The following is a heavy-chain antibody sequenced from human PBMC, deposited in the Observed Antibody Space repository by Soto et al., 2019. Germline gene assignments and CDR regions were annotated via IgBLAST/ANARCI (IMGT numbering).Heavy chain of an antibody. Sequence: ASVKVSCKASGYTFTSCAIHWVRQAPGQRLEWMGWINTDNGNTKYSQRFQGRVTITRDTSASTAYMELSNLISEDTAVYYCARDRAVDWYFDLWGRGTLVTVPQ. CDR3: ARDRAVDWYFDL. CDR2: INTDNGNT. J-gene: IGHJ2*01. CDR1: GYTFTSCA. V-gene: IGHV1-3*04. D-gene: IGHD6-19*01.